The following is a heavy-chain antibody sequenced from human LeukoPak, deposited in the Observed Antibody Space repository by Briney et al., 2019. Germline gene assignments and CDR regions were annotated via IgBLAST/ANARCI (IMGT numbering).Heavy chain of an antibody. CDR1: GFTFSNAW. CDR2: IKSKTDGGTT. D-gene: IGHD1-26*01. CDR3: ARDSGSFDY. Sequence: GGSLRLSCAASGFTFSNAWMSWVRQAPGKGLEWVGRIKSKTDGGTTDYAAPVKGRFTISRDDSKNSVYVQMNSLKTEDTAVYYCARDSGSFDYWGQGTLVTVSS. V-gene: IGHV3-15*01. J-gene: IGHJ4*02.